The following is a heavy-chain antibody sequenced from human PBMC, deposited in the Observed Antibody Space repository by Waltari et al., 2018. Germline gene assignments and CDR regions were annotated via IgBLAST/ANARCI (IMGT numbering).Heavy chain of an antibody. CDR3: ARDKVWFGGSPHGMDV. D-gene: IGHD3-10*01. V-gene: IGHV4-4*02. CDR1: GGSIRSSNW. Sequence: QVQLQESGPGLVKPSGPLSLTCAVSGGSIRSSNWWSWVRQPPGKGLEWIGEIYHSGSTNYNPSLKSRVTISVDKSKNQFSLKLSSVTAADTAVYYCARDKVWFGGSPHGMDVWGQGTTVTVSS. J-gene: IGHJ6*02. CDR2: IYHSGST.